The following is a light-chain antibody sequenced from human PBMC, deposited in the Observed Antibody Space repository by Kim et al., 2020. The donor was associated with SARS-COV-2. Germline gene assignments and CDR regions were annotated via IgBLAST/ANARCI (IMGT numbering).Light chain of an antibody. J-gene: IGKJ1*01. CDR2: KAS. CDR1: QSMSSW. V-gene: IGKV1-5*03. Sequence: ASVGDRVTITWRASQSMSSWLAWYQQKPGKAPKLLIYKASSLESGVPSRFSGSGSGTEFTLTISSLQPDDFATYYCQQYNSYPWTFGQGTKVDIK. CDR3: QQYNSYPWT.